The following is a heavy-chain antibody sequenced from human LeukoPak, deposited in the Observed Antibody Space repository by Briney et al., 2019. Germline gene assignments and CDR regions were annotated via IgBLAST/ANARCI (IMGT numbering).Heavy chain of an antibody. CDR1: GGSISSSNW. D-gene: IGHD3-10*01. CDR2: IYHSGST. CDR3: ARDFSWGVDS. J-gene: IGHJ4*02. V-gene: IGHV4-4*02. Sequence: PSETLSLTCGVSGGSISSSNWWSWVRQPPGKGLEWIGEIYHSGSTNYNPSLNSRVTISVDKSKNQFSLRLTSVTAADTAVYYCARDFSWGVDSWGQGTLVTVSS.